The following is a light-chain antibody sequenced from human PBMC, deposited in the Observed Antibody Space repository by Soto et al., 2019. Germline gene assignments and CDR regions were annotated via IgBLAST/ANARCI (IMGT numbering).Light chain of an antibody. CDR1: QSITNW. CDR2: MAS. J-gene: IGKJ1*01. CDR3: QQYYRQAT. V-gene: IGKV1-5*03. Sequence: DIQMPQSPSTLSASVGARVTITCRASQSITNWLAWYQQKPGKAPKPLIYMASSLESGVPSRFSGSGGGTEFTLTISSLQPDDFATDDCQQYYRQATFGQGTKVDIK.